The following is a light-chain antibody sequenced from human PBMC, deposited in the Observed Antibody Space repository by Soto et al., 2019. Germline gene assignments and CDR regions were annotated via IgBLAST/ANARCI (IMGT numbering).Light chain of an antibody. CDR3: QQYNSYS. CDR2: GAS. CDR1: QSVSSN. J-gene: IGKJ1*01. V-gene: IGKV3D-15*01. Sequence: EIVMTQSPATLSVSPGERATLSCRASQSVSSNLAWYQQKPGQAPRLLIHGASTRATGIPDRFSGSGSGTEFTLTISSLQPDDFATYYCQQYNSYSFGQGTKVDIK.